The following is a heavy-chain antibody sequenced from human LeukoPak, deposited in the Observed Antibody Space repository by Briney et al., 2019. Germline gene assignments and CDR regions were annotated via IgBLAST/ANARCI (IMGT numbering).Heavy chain of an antibody. CDR1: GFTFSSYG. J-gene: IGHJ4*02. CDR2: IRYDGGNK. V-gene: IGHV3-30*02. D-gene: IGHD4-17*01. CDR3: ARGKTPAVTTPFDY. Sequence: GGSLRLSCAASGFTFSSYGMHWVRQAPGKGLEWVAFIRYDGGNKHYADSVKGRFTISRDNSKNTLYLQMNSLRAEDTAVYYCARGKTPAVTTPFDYWGQGTLVTVSS.